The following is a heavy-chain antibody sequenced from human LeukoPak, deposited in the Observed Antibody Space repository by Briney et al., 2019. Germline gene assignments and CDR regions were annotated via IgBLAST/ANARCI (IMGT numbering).Heavy chain of an antibody. CDR2: IYHSGST. D-gene: IGHD6-13*01. J-gene: IGHJ4*02. Sequence: PSETLSLTCAVSGGSISSSNWWSWVRQPPGKGLEWIGEIYHSGSTNYNPSLKSRVTTSVDTSKNQFSLKLSSVTAADTAVYYCARRLGIAAAPDYWGQGTLVTVSS. CDR3: ARRLGIAAAPDY. V-gene: IGHV4-4*02. CDR1: GGSISSSNW.